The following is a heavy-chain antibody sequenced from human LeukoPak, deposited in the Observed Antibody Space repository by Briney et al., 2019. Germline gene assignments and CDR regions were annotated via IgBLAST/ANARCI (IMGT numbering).Heavy chain of an antibody. CDR2: IDMSATTI. CDR1: GFTFSDYY. CDR3: ARLRLGDLNWFDP. D-gene: IGHD3-16*01. J-gene: IGHJ5*02. V-gene: IGHV3-11*01. Sequence: GGSLRLSCAASGFTFSDYYMGWIRQAPGKGLEWVSYIDMSATTIYYADSVKGRFTISRDNAKNSLFLQMNSLRAEDTAVYYCARLRLGDLNWFDPWGQGTLVTVSS.